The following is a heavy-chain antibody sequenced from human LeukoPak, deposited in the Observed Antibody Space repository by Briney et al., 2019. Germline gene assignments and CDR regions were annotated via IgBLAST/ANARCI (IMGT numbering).Heavy chain of an antibody. D-gene: IGHD1-7*01. CDR2: IYYSGST. CDR1: GGSISSSSYY. V-gene: IGHV4-39*01. CDR3: ARRAYNWNYDSGAFDI. Sequence: SETLSLTCTVSGGSISSSSYYWGWIRQPPGKGLEWIGSIYYSGSTYYNPSLKSRVTISVDTSKNQFSLKLSSVTAADTAVYYCARRAYNWNYDSGAFDIRGQGTMVTVSS. J-gene: IGHJ3*02.